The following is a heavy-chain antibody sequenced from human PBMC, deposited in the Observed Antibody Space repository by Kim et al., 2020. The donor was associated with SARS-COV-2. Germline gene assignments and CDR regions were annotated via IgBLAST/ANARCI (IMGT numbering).Heavy chain of an antibody. J-gene: IGHJ6*02. CDR2: ISSSSSYT. D-gene: IGHD3-16*02. CDR1: GFTFSDYY. CDR3: ERVANDYAWGSYRDYYYYYGMDV. V-gene: IGHV3-11*05. Sequence: GGSLRLSCAASGFTFSDYYMSWIRQAPGKGLEWVSYISSSSSYTNYADSVKGRFTISRDNAKKSRYLQMNSLRAEDTDVYYCERVANDYAWGSYRDYYYYYGMDVWGQGHTVTGSS.